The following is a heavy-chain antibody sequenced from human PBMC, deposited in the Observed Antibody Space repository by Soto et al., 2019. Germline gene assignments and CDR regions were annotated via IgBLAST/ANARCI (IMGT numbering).Heavy chain of an antibody. CDR2: ISAYNGNT. J-gene: IGHJ3*02. Sequence: QVQLVQSGAEVKKPGASVKVSCKASGYTFTSYGISWVRQAPGQGLEWMGWISAYNGNTNYAQKLQGRVTMTTDTSTSTAYMELRSLRSDDTAVYYCARGPGYCSSTSCYWQQLGELIAFDIWGQGTMVTVSS. CDR1: GYTFTSYG. CDR3: ARGPGYCSSTSCYWQQLGELIAFDI. V-gene: IGHV1-18*01. D-gene: IGHD2-2*03.